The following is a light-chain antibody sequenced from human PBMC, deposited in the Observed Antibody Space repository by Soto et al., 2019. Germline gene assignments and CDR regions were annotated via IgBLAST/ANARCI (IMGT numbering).Light chain of an antibody. Sequence: QSALTQPPSASGSPGQSVTISCTGTSSDVGGYNYVSWYQQHPGKAPKLMIYEVSKRPSGVPDRFSGSKSGNTASLTFSGLQAEDEADYYCSSYAGSNNLVFGGGTKLIVL. V-gene: IGLV2-8*01. CDR1: SSDVGGYNY. CDR3: SSYAGSNNLV. CDR2: EVS. J-gene: IGLJ2*01.